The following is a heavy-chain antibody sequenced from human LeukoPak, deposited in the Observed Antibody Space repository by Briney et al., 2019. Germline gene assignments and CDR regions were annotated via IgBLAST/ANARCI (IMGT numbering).Heavy chain of an antibody. Sequence: ASVKVSCKASGYTFTDYYMHWVRQAPGQGLEWMGWINPNSGGTNYAQKFQGRVTMTRDTSISTAYMELSRLRSDDTAVYYCASSRDGYATGYYFDYWGQGTLVTVSS. CDR1: GYTFTDYY. CDR3: ASSRDGYATGYYFDY. V-gene: IGHV1-2*02. J-gene: IGHJ4*02. CDR2: INPNSGGT. D-gene: IGHD5-12*01.